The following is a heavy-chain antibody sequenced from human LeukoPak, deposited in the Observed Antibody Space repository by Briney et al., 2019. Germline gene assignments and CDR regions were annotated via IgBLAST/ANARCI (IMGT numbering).Heavy chain of an antibody. CDR3: VREYSNYPRNCFDS. Sequence: PGASLRLSCAVSGFTFTKYAVSWVRQGPEKGLEWVSAISDRGDATYYADSVKGRFTISRDSSKNTVYLQMNSLRVEDAAVYYCVREYSNYPRNCFDSWGQGTLVTVSS. CDR2: ISDRGDAT. CDR1: GFTFTKYA. D-gene: IGHD4-11*01. V-gene: IGHV3-23*01. J-gene: IGHJ5*01.